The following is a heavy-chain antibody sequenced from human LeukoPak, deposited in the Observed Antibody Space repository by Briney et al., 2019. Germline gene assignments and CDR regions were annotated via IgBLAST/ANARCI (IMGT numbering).Heavy chain of an antibody. D-gene: IGHD2-15*01. CDR3: ARGAATLDY. J-gene: IGHJ4*02. V-gene: IGHV4-59*04. CDR2: LYHSGST. CDR1: GGSISSYY. Sequence: KSSETLSLTCTVSGGSISSYYWSWIRQPPGKGLEWIGSLYHSGSTYYNPSLKSRVTISVDTSKNQFSLKLSSVTAADTAVYYCARGAATLDYWGQGTLVTVSS.